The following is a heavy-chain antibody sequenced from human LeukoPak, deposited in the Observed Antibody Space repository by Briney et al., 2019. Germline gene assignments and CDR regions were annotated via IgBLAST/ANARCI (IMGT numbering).Heavy chain of an antibody. Sequence: PGGSLRLSCAASGFTFNRYWMNWVRQAPGKGLEWVANIDQDGSETFLVDSVKGRFTISRDNAKNSLFLQMNSLRAEDTAVCYCGRGGNYPDYWGQGTLVTVSS. CDR1: GFTFNRYW. CDR2: IDQDGSET. D-gene: IGHD1-7*01. CDR3: GRGGNYPDY. V-gene: IGHV3-7*03. J-gene: IGHJ4*02.